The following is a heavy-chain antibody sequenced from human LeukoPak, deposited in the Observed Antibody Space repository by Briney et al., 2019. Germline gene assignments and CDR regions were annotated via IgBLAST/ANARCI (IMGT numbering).Heavy chain of an antibody. CDR1: GGSISSYY. V-gene: IGHV4-59*08. J-gene: IGHJ6*02. CDR2: IYYSGST. D-gene: IGHD5-18*01. CDR3: ARHVAGTAMVSDGMDV. Sequence: SETLSLTCTVSGGSISSYYWSWIRQPPGKGLEWIGYIYYSGSTYYNPSLKSRVTISVDTSKNQFSPKLSSVTAADTAVYYCARHVAGTAMVSDGMDVWGQGTTVTVSS.